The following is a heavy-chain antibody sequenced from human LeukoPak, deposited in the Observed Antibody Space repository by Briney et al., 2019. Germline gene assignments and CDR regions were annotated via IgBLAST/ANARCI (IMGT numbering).Heavy chain of an antibody. J-gene: IGHJ4*02. V-gene: IGHV3-23*01. Sequence: GGSLRLSCTVSGFTVSSNSMSWVRQAPGKGLEWVSAISGSGGSTYYADSVKGRFTISRDNSKNTLYLQMNSLRAEDTAVYYCAKAGYSSSWYIRYFDYWGQGTLVTVSS. CDR1: GFTVSSNS. CDR3: AKAGYSSSWYIRYFDY. D-gene: IGHD6-13*01. CDR2: ISGSGGST.